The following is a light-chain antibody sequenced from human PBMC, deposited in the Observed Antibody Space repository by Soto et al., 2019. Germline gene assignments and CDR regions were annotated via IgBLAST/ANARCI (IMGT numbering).Light chain of an antibody. CDR2: KAS. Sequence: DLPITQSPSTLSGSVGARVTITCRASQTISSWLAWYQQKPGKAHNLLIYKASTLKSGVPSRFSGSGSGTECTLTISSLQSDDGATYDGQHYNSYSEAFGQGTKVDIK. CDR3: QHYNSYSEA. CDR1: QTISSW. V-gene: IGKV1-5*03. J-gene: IGKJ1*01.